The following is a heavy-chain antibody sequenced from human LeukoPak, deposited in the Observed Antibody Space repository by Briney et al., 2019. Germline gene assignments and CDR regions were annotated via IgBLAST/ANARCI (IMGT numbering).Heavy chain of an antibody. Sequence: PGGSLRLSCAASGFTFTSYAMSWVRQAPGKGLELVSGIIASGGSTYYADSVKGRFTFSRDNSKNTLYLQMNSLRAEDTAVYFCAKRTAAVGPYFDFWGQGTLVTVSS. CDR3: AKRTAAVGPYFDF. CDR2: IIASGGST. J-gene: IGHJ4*02. CDR1: GFTFTSYA. D-gene: IGHD6-13*01. V-gene: IGHV3-23*01.